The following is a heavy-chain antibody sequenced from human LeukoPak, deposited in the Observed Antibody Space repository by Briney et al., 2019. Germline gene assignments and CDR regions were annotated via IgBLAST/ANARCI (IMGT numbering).Heavy chain of an antibody. V-gene: IGHV4-39*07. J-gene: IGHJ6*03. D-gene: IGHD3-22*01. Sequence: SETLSLTCTVSGGSINSCRYYWGWIRQPPGKRLEWIGSMCYTGSTYYNPSLKSRVTISIDTSKSQFSLKLSSVTAADTAVYYCARVNYYDSSGAYYYMDVWGRGTTVTVSS. CDR3: ARVNYYDSSGAYYYMDV. CDR1: GGSINSCRYY. CDR2: MCYTGST.